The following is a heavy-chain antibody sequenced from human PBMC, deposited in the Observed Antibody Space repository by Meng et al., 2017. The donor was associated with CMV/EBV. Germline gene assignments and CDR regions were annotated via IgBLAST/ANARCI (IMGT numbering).Heavy chain of an antibody. CDR2: MNPNSGNT. V-gene: IGHV1-8*02. CDR1: GYTFTSYA. D-gene: IGHD3-3*01. CDR3: ARNGLPTPFWSGLGAPNWFDP. Sequence: ASVKVSCKASGYTFTSYAMNWVRQAPGQGLEWMGWMNPNSGNTGYAQKFQGRVTMTRNTSISTAYMELSSLRSEDTAVYYCARNGLPTPFWSGLGAPNWFDPWGQGTLVTVSS. J-gene: IGHJ5*02.